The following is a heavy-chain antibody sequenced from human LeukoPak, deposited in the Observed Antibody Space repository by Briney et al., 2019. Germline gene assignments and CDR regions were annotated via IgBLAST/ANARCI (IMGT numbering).Heavy chain of an antibody. V-gene: IGHV4-39*01. J-gene: IGHJ4*02. Sequence: SETLSLTFTVSGGSISSSSYYWGWIRQPPGKGLEWIGSIYYSGSTYYNPSLKSRVTISVDTSKNQFSLKLSSVTTADTAVYYCALAPMRWLQYGYWGQGTLVTVSS. CDR1: GGSISSSSYY. CDR3: ALAPMRWLQYGY. D-gene: IGHD5-24*01. CDR2: IYYSGST.